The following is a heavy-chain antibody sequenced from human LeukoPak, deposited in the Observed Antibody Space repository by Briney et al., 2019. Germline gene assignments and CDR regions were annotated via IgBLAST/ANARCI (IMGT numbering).Heavy chain of an antibody. CDR3: ARQCDYNILTGYSSGYYFDY. CDR2: IYPGDSDT. V-gene: IGHV5-51*01. Sequence: GESLKISCEASGYSFTTYWIGWVRQMPGKGLEWMGIIYPGDSDTRYSPSFQGQVTISADKSSRTAYLHWRSLKASDTAIYYCARQCDYNILTGYSSGYYFDYWGQGTLVTVSS. CDR1: GYSFTTYW. D-gene: IGHD3-9*01. J-gene: IGHJ4*02.